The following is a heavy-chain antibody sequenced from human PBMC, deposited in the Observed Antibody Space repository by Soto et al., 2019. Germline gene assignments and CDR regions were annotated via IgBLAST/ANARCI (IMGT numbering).Heavy chain of an antibody. Sequence: GGSLRLSCAASGFTVSSNYMSWVRQAPGKGLEWVSVIYSGGSTYYADSVKGRFTISRDNSKNTLYLQMNSLRAEDTAAYYCARDFTYGSGSYLYYYGMDVWGQGTTVTVSS. CDR1: GFTVSSNY. CDR3: ARDFTYGSGSYLYYYGMDV. CDR2: IYSGGST. V-gene: IGHV3-66*01. J-gene: IGHJ6*02. D-gene: IGHD3-10*01.